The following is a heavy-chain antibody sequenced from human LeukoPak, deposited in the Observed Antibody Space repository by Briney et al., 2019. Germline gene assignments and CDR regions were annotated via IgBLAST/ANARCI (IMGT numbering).Heavy chain of an antibody. CDR3: AKTESAGGGPQDV. CDR1: GFTFSDYA. Sequence: GGSLRLSCAASGFTFSDYAMSWVRQAPGKGLEWVSVISGSGVSTDYADSVKGRFTISRDSSKSTVYLLMDSLRADDMAVYYCAKTESAGGGPQDVWGQGTTVTVSS. J-gene: IGHJ6*02. CDR2: ISGSGVST. D-gene: IGHD3-10*01. V-gene: IGHV3-23*01.